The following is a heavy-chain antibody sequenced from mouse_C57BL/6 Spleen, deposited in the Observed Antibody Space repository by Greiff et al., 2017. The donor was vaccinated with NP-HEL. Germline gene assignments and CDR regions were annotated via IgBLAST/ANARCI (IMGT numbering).Heavy chain of an antibody. CDR3: TAGDGYLYYFDY. V-gene: IGHV5-9-1*02. CDR1: GFTFSSYA. Sequence: EVQLVESGEGLVKPGGSLKLSCAASGFTFSSYAMSWVRQTPEKRLEWVAYISSGGDYIYYADTVKGRFTISRDNARNTLYLQMSSLKSEDTAMYYCTAGDGYLYYFDYWGQGTTLTVSS. J-gene: IGHJ2*01. D-gene: IGHD2-3*01. CDR2: ISSGGDYI.